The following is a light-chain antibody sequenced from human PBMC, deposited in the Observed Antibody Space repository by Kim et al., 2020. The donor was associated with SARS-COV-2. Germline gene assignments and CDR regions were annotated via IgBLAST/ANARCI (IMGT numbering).Light chain of an antibody. CDR1: QSFSRW. V-gene: IGKV1-5*01. Sequence: STLSASVGGRVTLTCRASQSFSRWLAWYQQKPGKAPKLLIYDGSNLQSGVPSSFSGSVSGTEFTLTISSLQPDDFAIYYCQHRQTFGQGTKVDIK. CDR3: QHRQT. J-gene: IGKJ1*01. CDR2: DGS.